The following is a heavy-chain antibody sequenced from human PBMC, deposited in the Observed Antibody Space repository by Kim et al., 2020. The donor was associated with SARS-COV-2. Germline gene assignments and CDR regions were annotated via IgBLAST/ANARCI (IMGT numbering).Heavy chain of an antibody. V-gene: IGHV4-34*01. CDR3: ARGGRRAAAGGRHPPHYDIFSAYYLNYFHP. CDR1: GGSFSGYY. J-gene: IGHJ5*02. Sequence: SETLSLTCAVYGGSFSGYYWSWIRQPPGKELEWIGEINHRGNTNYNPSLKSRVTILVDTSKNQFSVNLSSVTAADTAVYFCARGGRRAAAGGRHPPHYDIFSAYYLNYFHPWGPGTLVTVSS. CDR2: INHRGNT. D-gene: IGHD3-9*01.